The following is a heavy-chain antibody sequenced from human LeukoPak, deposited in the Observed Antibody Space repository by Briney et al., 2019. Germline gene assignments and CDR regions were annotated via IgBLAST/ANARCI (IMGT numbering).Heavy chain of an antibody. J-gene: IGHJ4*02. D-gene: IGHD3-10*01. Sequence: PSETLSLTCAVSGGSSSGYYWSWIRPPPGKGLEWIGEINHSGSTNYNPSLKSRVTISVDTSTNQFSLKLSSVTAADTAVYYCARGSLVVRGVPPYRYFDYWGQGTLVTVSS. CDR3: ARGSLVVRGVPPYRYFDY. CDR1: GGSSSGYY. V-gene: IGHV4-34*01. CDR2: INHSGST.